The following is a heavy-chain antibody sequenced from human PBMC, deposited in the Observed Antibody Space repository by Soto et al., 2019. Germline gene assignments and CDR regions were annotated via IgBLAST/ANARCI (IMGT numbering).Heavy chain of an antibody. Sequence: TGGSLRLSCAASGFTFSSYGMHWVRQAPGKGLEWVAVIWYDGSNKYYADSVKGRFTISRDNSKNTLYLQMNSLRAEDTAVYYCARGRRLLWFGEPTSRGMDVWGQGTTVTVSS. J-gene: IGHJ6*02. D-gene: IGHD3-10*01. CDR2: IWYDGSNK. V-gene: IGHV3-33*01. CDR1: GFTFSSYG. CDR3: ARGRRLLWFGEPTSRGMDV.